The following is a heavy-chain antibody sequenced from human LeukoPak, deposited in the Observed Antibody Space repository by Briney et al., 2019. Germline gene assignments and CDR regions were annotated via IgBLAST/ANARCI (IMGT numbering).Heavy chain of an antibody. CDR1: GFTFSSYG. Sequence: PGGSLRLSCAASGFTFSSYGMHWVRQAPGKGLEWVAVISYDGSNKYYADSVKGRFTISRDNSKNTLYLQMNSLRAEDTAVYYCAKVVMDYCDSSGYLSPHHYFDYWGQGTLVTVSS. CDR3: AKVVMDYCDSSGYLSPHHYFDY. V-gene: IGHV3-30*18. J-gene: IGHJ4*02. CDR2: ISYDGSNK. D-gene: IGHD3-22*01.